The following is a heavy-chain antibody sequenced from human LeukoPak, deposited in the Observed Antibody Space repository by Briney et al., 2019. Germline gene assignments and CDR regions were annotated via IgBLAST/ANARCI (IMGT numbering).Heavy chain of an antibody. D-gene: IGHD4/OR15-4a*01. V-gene: IGHV1-3*01. CDR3: ARDMELGDAFDI. J-gene: IGHJ3*02. CDR2: INAGNSNT. CDR1: GYTFTSYA. Sequence: ASVKVSCKASGYTFTSYAMHWVRQAPGQRLEWMGWINAGNSNTKYSQKFQGRVTITADESTSTAYMELSSLRSEDTAVYYCARDMELGDAFDIWGQGTMVTVSS.